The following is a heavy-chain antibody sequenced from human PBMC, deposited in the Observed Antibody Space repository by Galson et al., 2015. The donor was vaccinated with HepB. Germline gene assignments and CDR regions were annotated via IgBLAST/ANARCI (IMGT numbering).Heavy chain of an antibody. V-gene: IGHV4-39*07. D-gene: IGHD6-6*01. Sequence: ETLSLTCTVSGGSISGGTYYWGWIRQPPGKGLEWTATISYSGTTYYNPSLKSRVTISVDTSKNQFSLKLSSVTAADTAVYYCARDRYSSSSYHYYGMDVRGQGTTVTVSS. CDR3: ARDRYSSSSYHYYGMDV. CDR2: ISYSGTT. J-gene: IGHJ6*02. CDR1: GGSISGGTYY.